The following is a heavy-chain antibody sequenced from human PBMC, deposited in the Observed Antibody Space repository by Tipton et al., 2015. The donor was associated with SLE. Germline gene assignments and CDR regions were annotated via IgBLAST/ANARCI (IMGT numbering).Heavy chain of an antibody. CDR3: ARERRATYYDFWSGEGAFDY. CDR1: GGSISSSSYY. D-gene: IGHD3-3*01. J-gene: IGHJ3*01. Sequence: TLSLTCTVSGGSISSSSYYWGWIRQPPGKGLEWIGSIYYSGSTYYNPSLKSRVTISVDTSKNQFSLKLSSVTAADTAVYYCARERRATYYDFWSGEGAFDYWGQGTMVSVSS. CDR2: IYYSGST. V-gene: IGHV4-39*07.